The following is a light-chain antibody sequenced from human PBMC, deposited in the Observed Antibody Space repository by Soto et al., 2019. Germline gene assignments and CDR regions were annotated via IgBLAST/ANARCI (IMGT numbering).Light chain of an antibody. V-gene: IGKV1-27*01. Sequence: DIQMTQSPSSLSASVGDRVTITCRASLPISNYLAWYQQKPGKIPNLLIYAASTLQPGVPSRFRGSGSWTEFPPPIRSLPPEDVAAYYCQKYNSAPLTFGGGTKVDIK. CDR1: LPISNY. J-gene: IGKJ4*01. CDR3: QKYNSAPLT. CDR2: AAS.